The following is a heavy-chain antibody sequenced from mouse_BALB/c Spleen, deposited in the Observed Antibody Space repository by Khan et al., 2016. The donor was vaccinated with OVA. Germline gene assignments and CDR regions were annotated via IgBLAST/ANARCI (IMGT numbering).Heavy chain of an antibody. J-gene: IGHJ2*01. CDR1: GFPFSSYG. CDR2: ISSSSSYT. Sequence: IQLVQSGGDLVKPGGSLKLSCAASGFPFSSYGMSWVRQTPDKRLEWVATISSSSSYTYYPDSVKGRFTISRDNAKNTLYLQMSSLKSEDTAMYYCARLFPSYFDYWGQGTTLTVSS. CDR3: ARLFPSYFDY. V-gene: IGHV5-6*01.